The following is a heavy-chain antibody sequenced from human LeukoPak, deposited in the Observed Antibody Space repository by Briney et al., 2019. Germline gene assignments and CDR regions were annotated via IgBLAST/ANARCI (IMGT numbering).Heavy chain of an antibody. CDR2: IKQDGSEK. V-gene: IGHV3-7*01. J-gene: IGHJ6*02. CDR3: AREEAVPAANRHYYYYYGMDV. Sequence: GGSLRLSCAASGFTFSSYWMSWVRQAPGKGLEWVANIKQDGSEKYYVDSVKGRFTISRDNAKNSLYLQMNSLRAEDTAVYYCAREEAVPAANRHYYYYYGMDVWGQGTTVTVSS. CDR1: GFTFSSYW. D-gene: IGHD2-2*01.